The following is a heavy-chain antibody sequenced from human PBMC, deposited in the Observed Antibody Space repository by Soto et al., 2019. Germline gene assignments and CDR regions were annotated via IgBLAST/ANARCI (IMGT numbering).Heavy chain of an antibody. Sequence: SMRLSSAASGFTFSSYAMSWVRQGPGRGLEWVSAISGSGASTYYADSVKGLFTISRDNSKHTLYLQMNSLRAEDTALYYCAQDPPQLWLEGRPYYLDYWRQGPLVTVSS. CDR3: AQDPPQLWLEGRPYYLDY. CDR1: GFTFSSYA. CDR2: ISGSGAST. J-gene: IGHJ4*02. D-gene: IGHD5-18*01. V-gene: IGHV3-23*01.